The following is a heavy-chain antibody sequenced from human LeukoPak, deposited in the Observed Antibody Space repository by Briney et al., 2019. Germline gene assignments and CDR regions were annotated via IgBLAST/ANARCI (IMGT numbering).Heavy chain of an antibody. Sequence: ASVKVSCKASGYTFTSYGISWVRQAPGQGLEWMGWISAYNGNTNYAQKLQGRVTMTTDTSTSTAYMELRSLRSDDTAVYYCARGTDSGYDLDYYYYYMDVWGKGTTVTVSS. CDR2: ISAYNGNT. V-gene: IGHV1-18*01. CDR1: GYTFTSYG. CDR3: ARGTDSGYDLDYYYYYMDV. D-gene: IGHD5-12*01. J-gene: IGHJ6*03.